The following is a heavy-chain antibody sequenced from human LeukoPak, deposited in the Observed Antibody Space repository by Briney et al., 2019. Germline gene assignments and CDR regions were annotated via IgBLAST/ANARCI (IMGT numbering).Heavy chain of an antibody. D-gene: IGHD5-12*01. CDR2: ISSSSTTI. V-gene: IGHV3-48*02. CDR1: GFTFSSFS. J-gene: IGHJ6*02. CDR3: ARNSRLDV. Sequence: GGSLRLSCTASGFTFSSFSMNWVRQAPGKGLEWISYISSSSTTIYYADSVKGRFTISRDNAKNSLYLQMNSLRDEDTAAYYCARNSRLDVWGQGTTVTVSS.